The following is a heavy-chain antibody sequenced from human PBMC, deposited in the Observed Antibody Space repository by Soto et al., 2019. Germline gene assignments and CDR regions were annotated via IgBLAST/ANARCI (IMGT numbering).Heavy chain of an antibody. CDR1: GGTFSSYA. Sequence: QVQLVQSGAEVKKPGSSVKVSCKASGGTFSSYALSWVRQAPGQGLEWMGGSIPIFGTANYAQKFQGRVTITADKSTSTAYMELSSLRSEDTAVYYCASQARADSGYEAFDYWGQGTLVTVSS. CDR2: SIPIFGTA. D-gene: IGHD5-12*01. CDR3: ASQARADSGYEAFDY. J-gene: IGHJ4*02. V-gene: IGHV1-69*06.